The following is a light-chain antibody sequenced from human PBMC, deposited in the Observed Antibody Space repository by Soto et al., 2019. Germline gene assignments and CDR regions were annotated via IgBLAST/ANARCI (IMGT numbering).Light chain of an antibody. CDR3: SSYAGSYTLV. J-gene: IGLJ2*01. V-gene: IGLV2-11*01. Sequence: QSALTQPRSVSGSPGQSVTISCTGTSNDVGGYNFVSWYQQHPGKVPKLFIYDVSRRPSGAPDRFSGSKSGNTASLTISGLQAEDEADYYCSSYAGSYTLVFGGGTKLTVL. CDR2: DVS. CDR1: SNDVGGYNF.